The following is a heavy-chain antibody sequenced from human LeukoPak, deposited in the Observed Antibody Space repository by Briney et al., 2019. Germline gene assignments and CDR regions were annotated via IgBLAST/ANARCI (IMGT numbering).Heavy chain of an antibody. CDR1: GFTFSTYA. Sequence: GGSLRLSCTASGFTFSTYAMHWVRQAPGKGLEWVAVISYDGTNKYYADSMKGRFTISRDNSKNTLYLQMNSLRAEDTAVYYCARALDEGARFDYWGQGTLVTVSS. V-gene: IGHV3-30-3*01. CDR2: ISYDGTNK. J-gene: IGHJ4*02. CDR3: ARALDEGARFDY.